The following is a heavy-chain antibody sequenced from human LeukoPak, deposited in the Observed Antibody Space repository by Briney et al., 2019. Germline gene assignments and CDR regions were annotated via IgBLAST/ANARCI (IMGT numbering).Heavy chain of an antibody. J-gene: IGHJ4*02. CDR1: GFTFSNYA. CDR3: AKDGSFGSGWYPLPSDY. CDR2: ISDGGTHE. D-gene: IGHD6-13*01. Sequence: GRSLRLSCEASGFTFSNYAMHWVRQAPGKGLEWVALISDGGTHEYYPDSVKGRFTISRDNSRNTLYLQMNSLRPEDTAVYYCAKDGSFGSGWYPLPSDYWGQGTLVTVSS. V-gene: IGHV3-30*18.